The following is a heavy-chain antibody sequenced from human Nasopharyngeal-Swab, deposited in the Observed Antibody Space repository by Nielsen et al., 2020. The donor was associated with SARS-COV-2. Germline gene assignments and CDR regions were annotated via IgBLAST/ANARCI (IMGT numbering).Heavy chain of an antibody. CDR1: GFTFSSYD. J-gene: IGHJ4*02. CDR3: ATGDRASDY. V-gene: IGHV3-13*01. D-gene: IGHD1-1*01. CDR2: IGTAGDT. Sequence: GESLKISCAASGFTFSSYDMHWVRQATGKGLEWVSAIGTAGDTYYPGSVKGRFTISRENAKNSLYLQMNSLRAEDTAVYYCATGDRASDYWGQGTLVTVSS.